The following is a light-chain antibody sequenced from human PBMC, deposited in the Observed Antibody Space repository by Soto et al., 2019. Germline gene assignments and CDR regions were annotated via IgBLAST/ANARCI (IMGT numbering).Light chain of an antibody. J-gene: IGKJ2*01. Sequence: DIQMTQSPSTLSASVGDRVTITCRASQNINRWLAWYQQKPGKAPKFLIYDASTLESGVPSRFSGRGSGTEFSLTISSLQPDDFATYYCQKYSTYSYTFGQGTKVDIK. V-gene: IGKV1-5*01. CDR2: DAS. CDR3: QKYSTYSYT. CDR1: QNINRW.